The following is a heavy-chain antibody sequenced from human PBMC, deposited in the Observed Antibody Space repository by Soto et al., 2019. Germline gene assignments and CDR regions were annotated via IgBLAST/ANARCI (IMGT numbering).Heavy chain of an antibody. Sequence: SETLSLTCTVSGGSISNYYWTWIRQPAGKGLEWIGRIYTSGSTNYNPSLKSRVTMSVDTSKNQFSLKLSSVTAADTALYYCARQTTYSSSWYDYWGHGTLVTAPQ. J-gene: IGHJ5*01. CDR2: IYTSGST. V-gene: IGHV4-4*07. D-gene: IGHD6-13*01. CDR3: ARQTTYSSSWYDY. CDR1: GGSISNYY.